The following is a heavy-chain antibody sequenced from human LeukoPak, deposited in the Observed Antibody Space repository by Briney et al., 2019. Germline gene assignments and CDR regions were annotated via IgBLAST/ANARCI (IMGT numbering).Heavy chain of an antibody. D-gene: IGHD3-22*01. V-gene: IGHV1-2*02. J-gene: IGHJ4*02. CDR2: INPNSGGT. Sequence: GASVKVSCKASGYTFTGYYMHWVRQAPGQRLEWMGWINPNSGGTNYAQKFQGRVTMTRDTSISTAYMELSRLRSDDTAVYYCARVDPISNYYDSSGYYYGDDYWGQGTLVTVSS. CDR1: GYTFTGYY. CDR3: ARVDPISNYYDSSGYYYGDDY.